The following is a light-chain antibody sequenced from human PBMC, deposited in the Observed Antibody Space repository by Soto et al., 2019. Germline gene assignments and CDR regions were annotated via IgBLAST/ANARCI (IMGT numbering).Light chain of an antibody. V-gene: IGLV2-14*03. CDR3: NSYTSTNTLV. Sequence: QSALTQPASVSGSPGQSITISCTGTSSDVGGYNHVSWYQQHPGKDPKLMIYDVTDRPSRVSNRFSGSKSGNMGSLAISGLQADYEADYYGNSYTSTNTLVFGGGTKLTVL. J-gene: IGLJ2*01. CDR1: SSDVGGYNH. CDR2: DVT.